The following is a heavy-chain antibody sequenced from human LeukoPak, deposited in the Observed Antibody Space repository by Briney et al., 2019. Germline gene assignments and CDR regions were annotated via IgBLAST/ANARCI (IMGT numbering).Heavy chain of an antibody. CDR1: GGSISSSSYY. D-gene: IGHD6-19*01. J-gene: IGHJ4*02. CDR3: ARGLSGWSHSFDY. CDR2: IYYSGST. Sequence: PSETLSLTCTVSGGSISSSSYYWGWIRQPPGKGLEWIGYIYYSGSTNYNPSLKSRVTISVDTSKNQFSLKLSSVTAADTAVYYCARGLSGWSHSFDYWGQGTLVTVSS. V-gene: IGHV4-61*05.